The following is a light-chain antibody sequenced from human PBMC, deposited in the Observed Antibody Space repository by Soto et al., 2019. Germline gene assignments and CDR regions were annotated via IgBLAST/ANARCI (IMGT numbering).Light chain of an antibody. CDR2: DAS. J-gene: IGKJ5*01. CDR3: QQRKHWPPIT. V-gene: IGKV3-11*01. Sequence: EIVLTQSPATLSLSPGERATLSCRASQSVSSYLAWYQQKPGQAPRLLIYDASNRATGIPARFSGSGSGTDFTLTIDSLEPEDSAVYYCQQRKHWPPITFGQGTRLEIK. CDR1: QSVSSY.